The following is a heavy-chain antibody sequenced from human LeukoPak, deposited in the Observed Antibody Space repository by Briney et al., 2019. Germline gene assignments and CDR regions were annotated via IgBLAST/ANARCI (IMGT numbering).Heavy chain of an antibody. D-gene: IGHD2-15*01. CDR1: GGTFSSYA. V-gene: IGHV1-69*04. Sequence: SVKVSCKASGGTFSSYAISWVRQAPGQGLEWMGRIIPIFGIANYAQKFQGRVTITADKSTSTAYMELSSLRSEDTAVYYCARGLKLSPQGFDWFDPWGQGTLVTVSS. J-gene: IGHJ5*02. CDR3: ARGLKLSPQGFDWFDP. CDR2: IIPIFGIA.